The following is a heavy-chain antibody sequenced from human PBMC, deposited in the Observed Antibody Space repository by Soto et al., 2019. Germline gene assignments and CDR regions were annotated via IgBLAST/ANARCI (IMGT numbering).Heavy chain of an antibody. CDR2: INPSGGST. J-gene: IGHJ5*02. V-gene: IGHV1-46*01. CDR1: GYTFTSYY. Sequence: ASVKVSCKASGYTFTSYYMHWVRQAPGQGLEWMGIINPSGGSTSYAQKFQGRVTMTRDTSTSTVYMELSSLRSEDTAVYYCARARTAYKSIVGATGEFDPWGQGTLVTVSS. D-gene: IGHD1-26*01. CDR3: ARARTAYKSIVGATGEFDP.